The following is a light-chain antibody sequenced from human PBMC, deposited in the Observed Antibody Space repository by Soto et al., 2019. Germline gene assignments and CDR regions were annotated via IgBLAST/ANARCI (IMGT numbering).Light chain of an antibody. Sequence: QSVLTQPASVSGSPGQSITISCTVTSSDVGGHNYVSWYQFHPGKAPKLMIYDVSNRPSGVSNRFSGSKSGNTASLTISGLQAEDEADYYCSSYTSSNTLLYVFGTGTKVTLL. V-gene: IGLV2-14*01. J-gene: IGLJ1*01. CDR1: SSDVGGHNY. CDR2: DVS. CDR3: SSYTSSNTLLYV.